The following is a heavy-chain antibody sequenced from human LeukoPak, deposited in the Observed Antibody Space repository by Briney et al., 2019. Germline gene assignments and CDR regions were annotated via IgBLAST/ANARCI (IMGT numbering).Heavy chain of an antibody. V-gene: IGHV4-39*07. Sequence: GSLRLSCAASGFTFSRDSMNWVRQPPGKGLEWIGSIYYSGSTYYNPSLKSRVTISVDTSKNQFSLKLSSVTAADTAVYYCARAGSSSWFTVGTEFDYWGQGTLVTVSS. CDR1: GFTFSRDS. J-gene: IGHJ4*02. CDR2: IYYSGST. CDR3: ARAGSSSWFTVGTEFDY. D-gene: IGHD6-13*01.